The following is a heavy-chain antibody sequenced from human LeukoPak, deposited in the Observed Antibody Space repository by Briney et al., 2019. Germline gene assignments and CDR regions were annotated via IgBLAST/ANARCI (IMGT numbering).Heavy chain of an antibody. D-gene: IGHD6-13*01. CDR2: MNPNSGNT. CDR1: GYTFTSYD. V-gene: IGHV1-8*03. Sequence: GASVKVSCKASGYTFTSYDINWVRQATGQGLEWMGWMNPNSGNTGYAQKFQGRDTITRNTSISTAYMELSSLRSEDTAVYYCASPLAAAGRRGANAFDIWGQGTMVTVSS. J-gene: IGHJ3*02. CDR3: ASPLAAAGRRGANAFDI.